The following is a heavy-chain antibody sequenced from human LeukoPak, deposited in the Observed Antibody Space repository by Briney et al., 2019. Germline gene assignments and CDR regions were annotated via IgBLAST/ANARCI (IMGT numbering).Heavy chain of an antibody. CDR2: ISRRSRHV. D-gene: IGHD1-1*01. J-gene: IGHJ1*01. V-gene: IGHV3-21*01. CDR1: GFTFSDYS. CDR3: VRDLMGSGSTTAYLHH. Sequence: PGGSLRLSCAAPGFTFSDYSMNWLRQAPGKGLEWVSSISRRSRHVYYAGSVKGRFTISRDNAKSSLYLQMNSLRAEDMAVYFCVRDLMGSGSTTAYLHHWGQGTLVTVSS.